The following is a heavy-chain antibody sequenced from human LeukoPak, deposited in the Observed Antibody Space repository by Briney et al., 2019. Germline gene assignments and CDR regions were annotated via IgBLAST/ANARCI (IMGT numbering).Heavy chain of an antibody. CDR2: IYSGGTT. Sequence: GGSLRLSCAASGFTVSNNYMNWVRQAPGKGLEGVSLIYSGGTTYYAASVKGRFTISRDHYKNTLYLQMNSLRAEDTAVYYCARDPSAVAANTYGWGQGTLVTVSS. V-gene: IGHV3-66*01. CDR1: GFTVSNNY. J-gene: IGHJ4*02. D-gene: IGHD6-25*01. CDR3: ARDPSAVAANTYG.